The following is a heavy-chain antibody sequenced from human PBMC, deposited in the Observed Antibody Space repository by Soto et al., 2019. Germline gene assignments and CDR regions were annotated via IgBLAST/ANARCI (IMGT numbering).Heavy chain of an antibody. CDR1: GFTFSSYA. CDR3: ARDWVSWGYSSTFDY. Sequence: QVQLVESGGGVVQPGRSLRLSCAASGFTFSSYAMHWVRQAPGKGLEWVAVISYDGSNKYYADSVKGRFTISRDNSKNTLYLQMNSLRAEDTAVYYCARDWVSWGYSSTFDYWGQGTLVTVSS. J-gene: IGHJ4*02. CDR2: ISYDGSNK. V-gene: IGHV3-30-3*01. D-gene: IGHD5-18*01.